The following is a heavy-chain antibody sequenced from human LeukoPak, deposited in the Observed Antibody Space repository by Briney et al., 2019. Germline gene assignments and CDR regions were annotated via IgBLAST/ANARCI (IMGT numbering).Heavy chain of an antibody. Sequence: GGSLRLSCAASGFTFNRNAISWVRQAPGKGLEWVSTIGGSGDKTFYADSVKGRFTTSRDNSKNMVHLQMNSLTGEDTALYYCVRRGDASSGWGDHDFWGQGALVTVSS. V-gene: IGHV3-23*01. CDR3: VRRGDASSGWGDHDF. CDR1: GFTFNRNA. D-gene: IGHD6-19*01. J-gene: IGHJ4*02. CDR2: IGGSGDKT.